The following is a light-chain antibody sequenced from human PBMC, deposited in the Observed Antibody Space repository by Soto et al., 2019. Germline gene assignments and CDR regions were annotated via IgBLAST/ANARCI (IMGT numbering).Light chain of an antibody. CDR2: GAS. CDR1: QSVNSRY. CDR3: QQYGSSPPIT. V-gene: IGKV3-20*01. J-gene: IGKJ5*01. Sequence: EIVLTQSPGTLSLSPGERATLSCRASQSVNSRYLAWYQQKPGQAPRFLIYGASSRATGIPGRFNGSGSGTDFTLTISRLEAEDFAVYYCQQYGSSPPITFGQGTRLEIK.